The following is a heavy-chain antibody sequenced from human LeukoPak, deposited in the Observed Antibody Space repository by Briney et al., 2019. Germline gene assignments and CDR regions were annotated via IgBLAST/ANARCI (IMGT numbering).Heavy chain of an antibody. V-gene: IGHV1-46*01. CDR2: INPSGGST. CDR3: ARDLVGSGSYGQNYFDY. D-gene: IGHD3-10*01. J-gene: IGHJ4*02. CDR1: GYTFTSYY. Sequence: GASVKVSCKASGYTFTSYYMHWVRQAPGQGLEWMGIINPSGGSTSYAQKFQGRVTMTRDTSTSTVYMELSSLRSEDTAVYYCARDLVGSGSYGQNYFDYWGQGTLVTVSS.